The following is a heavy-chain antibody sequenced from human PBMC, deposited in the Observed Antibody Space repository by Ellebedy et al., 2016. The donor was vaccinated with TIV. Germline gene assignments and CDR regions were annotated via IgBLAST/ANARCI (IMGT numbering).Heavy chain of an antibody. D-gene: IGHD3-22*01. V-gene: IGHV1-18*04. J-gene: IGHJ4*02. CDR2: ISAYNGNT. CDR3: ARVGPFDYGSSGFLQY. Sequence: ASVKVSCKSFGYTFSSFGLSWVRQAPGQGLEWMGWISAYNGNTNYAQKFQGRVTMTTDTSTRTAYMELRSLRSDATAVYYCARVGPFDYGSSGFLQYWGQGTLVTVSS. CDR1: GYTFSSFG.